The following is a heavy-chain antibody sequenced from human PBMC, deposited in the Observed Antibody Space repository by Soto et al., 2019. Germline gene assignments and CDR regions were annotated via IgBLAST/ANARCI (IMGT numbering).Heavy chain of an antibody. CDR3: ARDQGDTTMPMGAFDI. CDR1: GGPISSNNW. J-gene: IGHJ3*02. D-gene: IGHD5-18*01. V-gene: IGHV4-4*02. Sequence: QVQLQESGPGLVKPSETLSLTCAVCGGPISSNNWWSWVRQSPGKGLEWIGEIYHTGSTNYNPSLKRLVTISVDKSKGQFSLRVTSVTAADTAVYYCARDQGDTTMPMGAFDIWGQGTMVTVSS. CDR2: IYHTGST.